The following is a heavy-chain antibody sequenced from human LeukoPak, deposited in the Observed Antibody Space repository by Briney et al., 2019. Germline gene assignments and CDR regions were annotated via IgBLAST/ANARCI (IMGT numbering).Heavy chain of an antibody. CDR1: GGTFISYA. CDR3: ASRFGPMVQYRYYYYYYGMDV. CDR2: IIPILGIA. J-gene: IGHJ6*02. Sequence: SVKVSCKASGGTFISYAISWVRQAPGQGLEWMGRIIPILGIANYAQKFQGRVTITADKSTSTAYMELSSLRSEDTAVHYCASRFGPMVQYRYYYYYYGMDVWGQRTTVTVSS. D-gene: IGHD3-10*01. V-gene: IGHV1-69*04.